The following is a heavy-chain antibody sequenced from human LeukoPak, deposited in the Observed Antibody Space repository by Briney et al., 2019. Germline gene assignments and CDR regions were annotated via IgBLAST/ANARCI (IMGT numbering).Heavy chain of an antibody. CDR1: GYSFTSYW. Sequence: GESLKISCKGSGYSFTSYWIGWVRPMPGKGLEWMGIIYPGDFDTRYSPSFQGQVTISADKSISTAYLQWSSLKASDTAMYYCARPARYCSSTSCYTVGLAFDIWGQGTMVTVSS. V-gene: IGHV5-51*01. D-gene: IGHD2-2*02. J-gene: IGHJ3*02. CDR2: IYPGDFDT. CDR3: ARPARYCSSTSCYTVGLAFDI.